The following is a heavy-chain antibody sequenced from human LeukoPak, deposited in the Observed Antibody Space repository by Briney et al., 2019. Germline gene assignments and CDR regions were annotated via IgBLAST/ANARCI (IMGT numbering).Heavy chain of an antibody. Sequence: GGSLRLSCAASGFTFSSYAMHWVRQAPGKGLEWVAVISYDGSNKYYADSVKGRFTISRDNSKNTLYLQMNSLRAEDTAVYYCARLPAYCSSTACYYDYWGQGTLVTVSS. CDR1: GFTFSSYA. J-gene: IGHJ4*02. V-gene: IGHV3-30-3*01. CDR3: ARLPAYCSSTACYYDY. D-gene: IGHD2-2*01. CDR2: ISYDGSNK.